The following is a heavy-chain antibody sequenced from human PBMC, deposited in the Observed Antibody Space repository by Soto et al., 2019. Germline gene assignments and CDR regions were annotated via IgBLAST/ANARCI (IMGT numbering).Heavy chain of an antibody. CDR2: ISSYEGT. D-gene: IGHD5-18*01. CDR1: GGSISSYY. V-gene: IGHV4-4*07. J-gene: IGHJ4*01. CDR3: ARGIDSAKAGY. Sequence: SETLSLTCTFSGGSISSYYWSWIRQPPGKGLEWIGEISSYEGTNYNPSLRSRVTMSRDTSRNQLSLQLTSMTAADTAVYYCARGIDSAKAGYWDQGALVTVSS.